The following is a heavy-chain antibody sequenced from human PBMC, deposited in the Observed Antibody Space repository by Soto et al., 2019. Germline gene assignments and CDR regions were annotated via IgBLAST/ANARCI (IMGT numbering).Heavy chain of an antibody. CDR1: GGSISSYF. CDR2: IYDSGSA. CDR3: ARHVGQWLVLGSAVLDY. Sequence: SETLSLTCSVSGGSISSYFKNWIRQAPGKGLEWIGSIYDSGSAYYNPSLKSRVTISVDTSKNQFSLKLSSVTAADTAVYYCARHVGQWLVLGSAVLDYWGQGTLVTVSS. V-gene: IGHV4-59*05. D-gene: IGHD6-19*01. J-gene: IGHJ4*02.